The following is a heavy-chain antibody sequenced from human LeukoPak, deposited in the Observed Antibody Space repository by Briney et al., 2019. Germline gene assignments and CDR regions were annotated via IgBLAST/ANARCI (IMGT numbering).Heavy chain of an antibody. V-gene: IGHV1-24*01. CDR2: FDPEDGET. Sequence: ASVKVSCKVSGYTLTELSMHWVRQAPGKGLEWMGGFDPEDGETIYAQKFQGRVTMTEDTSTDTAYMELSSLRSEDTAVYYCATALKWITMVQGVIHGDRTFGYWGQGTLVTVSS. J-gene: IGHJ4*02. CDR3: ATALKWITMVQGVIHGDRTFGY. D-gene: IGHD3-10*01. CDR1: GYTLTELS.